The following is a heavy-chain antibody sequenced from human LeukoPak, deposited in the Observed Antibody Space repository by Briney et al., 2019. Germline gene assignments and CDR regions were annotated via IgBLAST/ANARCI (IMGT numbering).Heavy chain of an antibody. CDR3: ARATPGYSSGWYEGPEAFDI. CDR1: GGSFSGYY. D-gene: IGHD6-19*01. Sequence: SETPSLTCGVYGGSFSGYYWSWIRQPPGKGLEWIGEINHSGSTNYNPSLKGRVTISVDTSKNQFSLKLSSETAADTAVYYCARATPGYSSGWYEGPEAFDIWGQGTMVTVSS. J-gene: IGHJ3*02. CDR2: INHSGST. V-gene: IGHV4-34*01.